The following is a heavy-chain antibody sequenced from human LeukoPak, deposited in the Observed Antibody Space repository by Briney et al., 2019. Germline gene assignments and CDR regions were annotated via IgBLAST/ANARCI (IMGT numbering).Heavy chain of an antibody. D-gene: IGHD2-15*01. V-gene: IGHV4-59*08. Sequence: SETLSLTCTASGGSISSCYWSWVRQPPGKGLGWIGSIYYSGSTNYNPSLKSRVTISADTSKNQSYLKLRVVTAADTAVYYCARREYCSGGTCYLSFYIWGQGTMVTVSS. CDR3: ARREYCSGGTCYLSFYI. CDR1: GGSISSCY. J-gene: IGHJ3*02. CDR2: IYYSGST.